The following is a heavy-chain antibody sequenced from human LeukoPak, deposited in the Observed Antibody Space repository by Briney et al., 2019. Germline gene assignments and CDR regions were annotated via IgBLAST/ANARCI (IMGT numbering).Heavy chain of an antibody. J-gene: IGHJ6*02. V-gene: IGHV1-69*04. CDR2: IIPILGIA. Sequence: SVKVSCKASGGTFSSYAISWVRQAPGQGLEWMGRIIPILGIANYAQKFQGRVTITADKSTSTAYMELSSLRSEDTAVYYCATPRGDYYYYGMDVWGQGTTVTVSS. CDR3: ATPRGDYYYYGMDV. CDR1: GGTFSSYA.